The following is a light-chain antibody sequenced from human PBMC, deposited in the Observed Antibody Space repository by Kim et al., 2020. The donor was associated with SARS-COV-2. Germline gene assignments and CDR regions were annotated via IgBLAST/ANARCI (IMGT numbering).Light chain of an antibody. V-gene: IGLV4-69*01. CDR1: SGHSNYA. Sequence: QLVLTQSPSASASLGASVRLTCTLSSGHSNYAIAWHQQQPEKGPRYLMKLNSDGSHSKGDGIPDRFSGSSSGAERYLTISSLQSEDEADYYCQNWGTGIQVFGGGTQLTVL. CDR3: QNWGTGIQV. J-gene: IGLJ2*01. CDR2: LNSDGSH.